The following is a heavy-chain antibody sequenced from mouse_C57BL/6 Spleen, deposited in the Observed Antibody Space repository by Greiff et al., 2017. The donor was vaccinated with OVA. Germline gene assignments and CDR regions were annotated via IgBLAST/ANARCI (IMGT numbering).Heavy chain of an antibody. J-gene: IGHJ3*01. V-gene: IGHV1-55*01. CDR1: GYTFTSYW. CDR3: ARDGLLRAWFAY. D-gene: IGHD1-1*01. Sequence: QVQLQQPGAELVKPGASVKMSCKASGYTFTSYWINWVKQRPGHGLEWIGDIYPGSGSTNYNEKFKSKATLTVDPSSSTPYMQLSRLTSEDAAVYSCARDGLLRAWFAYWGQGALVSVSA. CDR2: IYPGSGST.